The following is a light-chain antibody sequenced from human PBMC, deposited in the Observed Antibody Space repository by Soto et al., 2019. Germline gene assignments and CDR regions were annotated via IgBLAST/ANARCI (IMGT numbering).Light chain of an antibody. CDR1: QSVISD. CDR2: GAS. J-gene: IGKJ4*02. V-gene: IGKV3-15*01. Sequence: DKVMTQSPATLAESPGSRANLSCRASQSVISDLAWYQQKPGQAPRLLSYGASTRDTGIPARFSGSGSGTEFNLTISSLQSEDFAFYYCQQYNNWPLTFGGGTKVEIK. CDR3: QQYNNWPLT.